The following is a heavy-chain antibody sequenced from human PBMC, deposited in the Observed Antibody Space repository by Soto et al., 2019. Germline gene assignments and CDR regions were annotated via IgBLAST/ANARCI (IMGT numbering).Heavy chain of an antibody. CDR3: AGRYCTNGVCDTNYYYCIDV. D-gene: IGHD2-8*01. J-gene: IGHJ6*03. Sequence: EVQLLESGGGLVQPGGSLRLSCAASGFTFSTYAMSWVRQAPGKGLEWVSTITTSGGNTYYADSVQGRFTISRDDSKNTLYLQMNSLRAEATAVYYCAGRYCTNGVCDTNYYYCIDVWGKGTTVTVSS. CDR2: ITTSGGNT. CDR1: GFTFSTYA. V-gene: IGHV3-23*01.